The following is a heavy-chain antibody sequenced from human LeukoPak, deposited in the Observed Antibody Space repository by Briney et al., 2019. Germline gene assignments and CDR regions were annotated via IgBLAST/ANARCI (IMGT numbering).Heavy chain of an antibody. CDR1: GFTFSNYW. CDR3: ARDGAWQWLSI. Sequence: PGGSLRLSCAASGFTFSNYWMSWVRQAPGKGLEWVANIKQDESEKYYVDSVKGRFTISRDNAKNSLYLQMSSLRAEDTAVYYCARDGAWQWLSIWGQGTMVTVSS. V-gene: IGHV3-7*01. D-gene: IGHD6-19*01. CDR2: IKQDESEK. J-gene: IGHJ3*02.